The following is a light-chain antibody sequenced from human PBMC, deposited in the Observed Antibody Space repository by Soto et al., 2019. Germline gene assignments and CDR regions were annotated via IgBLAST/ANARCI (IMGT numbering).Light chain of an antibody. V-gene: IGLV1-40*01. CDR1: RSNIGADYE. J-gene: IGLJ1*01. CDR3: QSYDSTLKGCV. Sequence: QSELTQPPSVSGAPGQRVTISCTGGRSNIGADYEVHWYQQLPGTAPKLLIYGNTNRPSGVPDRFSGSKSGSSASLAITGLQAEDEAEYYCQSYDSTLKGCVFGTGTKVTVL. CDR2: GNT.